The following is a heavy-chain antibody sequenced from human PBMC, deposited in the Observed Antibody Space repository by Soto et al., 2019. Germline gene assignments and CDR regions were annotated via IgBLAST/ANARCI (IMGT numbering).Heavy chain of an antibody. V-gene: IGHV1-69*01. CDR1: GGTFSKYT. D-gene: IGHD5-12*01. CDR2: IIPIYGTA. CDR3: ARDRDGYNYWYFDL. J-gene: IGHJ2*01. Sequence: QVQLVQSGAEVKKPGSSVKVSCKVSGGTFSKYTINWVRQAPGQGLEWMAGIIPIYGTANYAQKFQGRISGTVDESTTTAYMELRGLRSDDTAVYYCARDRDGYNYWYFDLWGRGSQITVSS.